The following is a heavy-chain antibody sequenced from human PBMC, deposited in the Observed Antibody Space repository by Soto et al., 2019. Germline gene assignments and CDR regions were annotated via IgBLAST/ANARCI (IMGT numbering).Heavy chain of an antibody. CDR2: IGKAGDT. Sequence: GGSLRLSCGASGFTFSTFWMSWVRLTTGKRLEWVSAIGKAGDTHYPDSVKGRFTISKENAKNSLYLQMNSLRAGDTAVYFCARDSSGWGLDVWGQGITVTVSS. CDR3: ARDSSGWGLDV. J-gene: IGHJ6*02. D-gene: IGHD6-19*01. V-gene: IGHV3-13*01. CDR1: GFTFSTFW.